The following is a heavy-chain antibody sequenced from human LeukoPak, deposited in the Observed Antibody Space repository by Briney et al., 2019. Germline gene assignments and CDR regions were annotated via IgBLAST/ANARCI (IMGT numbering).Heavy chain of an antibody. CDR1: GYTFSDYY. J-gene: IGHJ6*03. CDR3: ARDAGSGKNYYMDV. Sequence: ASVEVSCKASGYTFSDYYMHWMRQAPGQGLEWMGWINPNSGDTTYAQKFQGRVTVTRDTSISTAYMELSRLRSDGTAMYYCARDAGSGKNYYMDVWGKGTTVTVSS. D-gene: IGHD3-10*01. V-gene: IGHV1-2*02. CDR2: INPNSGDT.